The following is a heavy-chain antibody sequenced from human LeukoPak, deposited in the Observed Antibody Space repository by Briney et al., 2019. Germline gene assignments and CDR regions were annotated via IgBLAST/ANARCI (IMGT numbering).Heavy chain of an antibody. CDR1: GFTFSSYA. J-gene: IGHJ3*02. V-gene: IGHV3-30-3*01. CDR3: ARDPKIFTMMNAFDI. D-gene: IGHD3-22*01. CDR2: ISYEGSNK. Sequence: GGSLRLSCAASGFTFSSYAMPWVRQAPGKGLEWVAVISYEGSNKYYADSVKGRFTISRDNSKNTLYLQMNSLRAEDTAVYYCARDPKIFTMMNAFDIWGQGTMVTVSS.